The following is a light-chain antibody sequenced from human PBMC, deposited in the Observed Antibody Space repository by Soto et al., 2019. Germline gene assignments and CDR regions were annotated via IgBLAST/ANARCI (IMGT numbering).Light chain of an antibody. V-gene: IGKV1-5*03. CDR2: KAS. Sequence: QMTQAPSTLSASVADRVTIACRASQSISSWLAWYQQKPGKAPKLLIYKASTLESGVPSNFSGSGSGTEFTLTISSLQPEDFATYYCQQYNSYPWTFGQGTKVDIK. CDR1: QSISSW. CDR3: QQYNSYPWT. J-gene: IGKJ1*01.